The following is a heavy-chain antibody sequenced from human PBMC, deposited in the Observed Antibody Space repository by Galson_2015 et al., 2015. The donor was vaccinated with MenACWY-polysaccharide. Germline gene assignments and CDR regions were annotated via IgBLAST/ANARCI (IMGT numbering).Heavy chain of an antibody. CDR3: MRIIGRKDTVVDY. J-gene: IGHJ4*02. V-gene: IGHV1-8*01. Sequence: SVQVSCKASGYTFSSSDINWVRQARGQGLEWMGWLTPNSGNTGYAQRFQGRVAMTRDTATSTAYMELRMLRYDDTAVYYCMRIIGRKDTVVDYWGQGTLGSVS. CDR2: LTPNSGNT. CDR1: GYTFSSSD. D-gene: IGHD6-19*01.